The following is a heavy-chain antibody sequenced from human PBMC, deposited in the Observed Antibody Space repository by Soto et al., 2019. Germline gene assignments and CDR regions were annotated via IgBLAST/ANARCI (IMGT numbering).Heavy chain of an antibody. CDR3: ARHGKANCSGGSCYPLYYYGMDV. J-gene: IGHJ6*02. V-gene: IGHV4-39*01. D-gene: IGHD2-15*01. CDR2: IYYSGST. CDR1: GGSISSSSYY. Sequence: SETLSLTCTVSGGSISSSSYYWGWIRQPPGKGLEWIGSIYYSGSTYYNPSLKSRVTISVDTSKNQFSLKLSSVTAADTAVYYCARHGKANCSGGSCYPLYYYGMDVWGQGTTVTVSS.